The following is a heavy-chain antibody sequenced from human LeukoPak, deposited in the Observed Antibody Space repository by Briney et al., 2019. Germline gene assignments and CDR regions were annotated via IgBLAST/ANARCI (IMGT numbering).Heavy chain of an antibody. V-gene: IGHV3-11*04. CDR3: AELGITMIGGV. CDR1: GVTVSNNY. D-gene: IGHD3-10*02. Sequence: GGSLRLSCAASGVTVSNNYMNWVRQAPGKGLEWVSYISSSGSTIYYADSAKGRFTISRDNAKNSLYLQMNSLRAEDTAVYYCAELGITMIGGVWGKGTTVTISS. CDR2: ISSSGSTI. J-gene: IGHJ6*04.